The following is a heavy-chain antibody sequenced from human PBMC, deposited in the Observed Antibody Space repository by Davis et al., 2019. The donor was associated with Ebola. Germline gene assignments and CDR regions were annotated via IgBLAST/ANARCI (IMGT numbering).Heavy chain of an antibody. CDR3: ARGRVTMVRGSWFDP. J-gene: IGHJ5*02. V-gene: IGHV1-3*01. CDR2: INAGNGNT. D-gene: IGHD3-10*01. CDR1: GYTFTSYA. Sequence: ASVKVSCKASGYTFTSYAMHWVRQAPGQRLEWMGWINAGNGNTKYSQKFQGRVTITRDTSASTAYMELSSLRSEDTAVYYCARGRVTMVRGSWFDPWGQGTLVTVSS.